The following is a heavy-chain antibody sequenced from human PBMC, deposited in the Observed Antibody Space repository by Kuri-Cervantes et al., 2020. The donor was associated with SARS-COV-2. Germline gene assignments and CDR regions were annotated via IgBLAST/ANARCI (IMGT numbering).Heavy chain of an antibody. V-gene: IGHV3-21*01. Sequence: GGSLRLPCVISGFNFGRYSMSWVRQPPGKGLEWVSSISTGSKYVYYADSLKGRFSVSRDNARNSLYLQMNTLRAEDTAVYYCARDSDYGGGFDLWGQGTPVTVSS. J-gene: IGHJ5*02. CDR3: ARDSDYGGGFDL. CDR2: ISTGSKYV. D-gene: IGHD4-23*01. CDR1: GFNFGRYS.